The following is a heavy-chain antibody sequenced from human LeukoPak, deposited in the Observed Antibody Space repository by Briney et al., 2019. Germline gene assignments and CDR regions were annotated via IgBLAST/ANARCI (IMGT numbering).Heavy chain of an antibody. CDR2: ISSSSSTI. CDR3: TRDFSNDSSGYYYFGAFDI. D-gene: IGHD3-22*01. J-gene: IGHJ3*02. V-gene: IGHV3-48*01. Sequence: GGSLRLSCAASGFTFSSYSMNWVRQAPGKGLEWVSYISSSSSTIYYADSVKGRFTISRDNAKNSLYLQMNSLRAEDTAVYYCTRDFSNDSSGYYYFGAFDIWGQGTMVTVSS. CDR1: GFTFSSYS.